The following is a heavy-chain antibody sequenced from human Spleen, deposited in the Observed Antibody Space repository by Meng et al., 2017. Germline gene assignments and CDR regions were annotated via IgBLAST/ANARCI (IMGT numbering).Heavy chain of an antibody. J-gene: IGHJ4*02. D-gene: IGHD2-15*01. CDR3: ARDGGYCSGGSCPVFDS. Sequence: SETLSLTCAVYGGSFSSHYWSWIRQPPGKGLEWIGYTYYSGHTFYNPSLKSRVTISVDMSKNQFSLKLTSVTVADTAVYYCARDGGYCSGGSCPVFDSWGQGTLVTVSS. V-gene: IGHV4-59*06. CDR2: TYYSGHT. CDR1: GGSFSSHY.